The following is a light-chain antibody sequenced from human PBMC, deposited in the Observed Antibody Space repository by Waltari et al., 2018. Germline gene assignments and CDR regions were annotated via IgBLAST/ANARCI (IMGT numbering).Light chain of an antibody. V-gene: IGLV2-14*01. CDR2: DVS. CDR3: SSYTSTWV. Sequence: QSALTQSASVSGFPGQSITIPCTGTSTDFAVFNYVSWYQQHPGKAPQLMIYDVSKRPSGVSNRFSGSKSGNTASLTISGLQAEDEADYYCSSYTSTWVFGGGTKLTVL. J-gene: IGLJ3*02. CDR1: STDFAVFNY.